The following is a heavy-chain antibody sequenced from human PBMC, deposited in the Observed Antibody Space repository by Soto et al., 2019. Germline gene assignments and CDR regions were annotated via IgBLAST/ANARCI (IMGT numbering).Heavy chain of an antibody. CDR1: GFTFSNYA. D-gene: IGHD1-26*01. CDR2: INADGGDT. Sequence: GGSLRLSCAASGFTFSNYAMSWVRQAPGKGLECVSGINADGGDTYYADSVKGRFTISRDNSKNTLYLKMNSLRADDTAVYYCARDPLPKWDAVKLFDHWGLGTLVTVSS. J-gene: IGHJ4*02. V-gene: IGHV3-23*01. CDR3: ARDPLPKWDAVKLFDH.